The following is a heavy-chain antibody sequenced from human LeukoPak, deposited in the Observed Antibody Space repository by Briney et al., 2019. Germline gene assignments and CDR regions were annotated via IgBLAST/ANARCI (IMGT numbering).Heavy chain of an antibody. V-gene: IGHV4-59*12. CDR2: MYYSGST. CDR1: GGSISSYY. Sequence: TETLSLTCSVSGGSISSYYWSWIRQPPGKGLEWIGYMYYSGSTNYNPSLKSRVTISVETSKNQFSLKLSSVTAADTAVYYCARSSEWPFFDYWGQGTLVTVSS. CDR3: ARSSEWPFFDY. J-gene: IGHJ4*02. D-gene: IGHD6-19*01.